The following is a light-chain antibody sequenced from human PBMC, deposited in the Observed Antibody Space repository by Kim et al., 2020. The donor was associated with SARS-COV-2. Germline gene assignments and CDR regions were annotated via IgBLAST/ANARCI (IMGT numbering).Light chain of an antibody. Sequence: GQTVTISCTGNSSDVGGCYYVSWYQQHPGTAPKLLIFDASKRPSGVSNRFSGSQSGTTASLTISGLQPEDDADYYCRSYTSSNTYVFGTGTKVTVL. J-gene: IGLJ1*01. CDR2: DAS. V-gene: IGLV2-14*03. CDR3: RSYTSSNTYV. CDR1: SSDVGGCYY.